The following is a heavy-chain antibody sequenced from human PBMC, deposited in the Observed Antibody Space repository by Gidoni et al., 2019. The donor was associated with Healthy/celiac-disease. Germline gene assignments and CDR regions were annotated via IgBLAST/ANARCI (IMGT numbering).Heavy chain of an antibody. CDR2: IYTSGST. Sequence: QVQLQESGPGLVKPSQTLSLTCPVSGGSISSGSYYWTWIGRIYTSGSTNYNPSLKSRVTISVDTSKNQFSLKLSSVTAADTAVYYCATPLEGSDDAFDIWGQGTMVTVSS. J-gene: IGHJ3*02. CDR3: ATPLEGSDDAFDI. V-gene: IGHV4-61*02. D-gene: IGHD2-15*01. CDR1: GGSISSGSYY.